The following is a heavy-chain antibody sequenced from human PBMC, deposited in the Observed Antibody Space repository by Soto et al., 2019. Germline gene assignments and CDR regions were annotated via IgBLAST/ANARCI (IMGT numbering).Heavy chain of an antibody. CDR1: GYTLTSYD. CDR2: MNPNRGNT. D-gene: IGHD6-6*01. V-gene: IGHV1-8*01. J-gene: IGHJ6*01. Sequence: SVKVSSKASGYTLTSYDINWVSQATVQGLESMGWMNPNRGNTGYAQKFQGRVTMTRNTSISTAYMELSSLRSADTAVYYCARGHPARLQAALPKSSFSYGMDVWGEGTKVTVTS. CDR3: ARGHPARLQAALPKSSFSYGMDV.